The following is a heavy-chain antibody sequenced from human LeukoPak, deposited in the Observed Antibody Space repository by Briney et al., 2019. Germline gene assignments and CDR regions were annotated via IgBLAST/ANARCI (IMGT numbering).Heavy chain of an antibody. V-gene: IGHV1-69*05. Sequence: ASVKVSCKPSGGTFSSYAISWVRQAPGQGLEWMGGIIPIFGTANYAQKFQGRVTITTDESTSTAYMELSSLRSEDTAVYYCASNYYASSGDRPHFVYSGQGNLVTVSS. J-gene: IGHJ4*02. CDR3: ASNYYASSGDRPHFVY. CDR2: IIPIFGTA. D-gene: IGHD3-22*01. CDR1: GGTFSSYA.